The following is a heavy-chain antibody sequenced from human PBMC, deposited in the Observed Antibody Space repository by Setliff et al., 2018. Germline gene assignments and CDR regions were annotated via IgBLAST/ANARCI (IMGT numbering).Heavy chain of an antibody. Sequence: ASVKFSCKASGYTFSANAIHWVRQAPGQRLEWMGFIYTDNGNTKYSKNFQDRVAITRDTSASTAYMELSSLTSEDTAVYFCARGSRGFDYWGQGALVTVSS. V-gene: IGHV1-3*04. CDR2: IYTDNGNT. CDR3: ARGSRGFDY. J-gene: IGHJ4*02. CDR1: GYTFSANA.